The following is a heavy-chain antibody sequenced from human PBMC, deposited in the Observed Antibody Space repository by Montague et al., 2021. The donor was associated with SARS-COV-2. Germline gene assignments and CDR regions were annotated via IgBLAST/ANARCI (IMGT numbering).Heavy chain of an antibody. CDR2: IHYRGTT. V-gene: IGHV4-59*11. J-gene: IGHJ1*01. D-gene: IGHD3-10*01. CDR3: AEGFTSWSGAGY. CDR1: NGSISGHY. Sequence: SETLSLTCTVSNGSISGHYWTWIRQSPGRGLEWLAYIHYRGTTDYNPSLKSRFTISVDTSKNQFSLKLTSVTAADTAVYFCAEGFTSWSGAGYWSQGTLVTVSS.